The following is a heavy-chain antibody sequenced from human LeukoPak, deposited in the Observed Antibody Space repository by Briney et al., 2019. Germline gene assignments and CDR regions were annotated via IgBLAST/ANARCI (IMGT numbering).Heavy chain of an antibody. D-gene: IGHD6-13*01. V-gene: IGHV3-30-3*01. CDR1: GFTFSSYA. Sequence: GGSLRLSCAASGFTFSSYAMHWVRQAPGKGLEWVAVISYDGSNKYYADSVKGRFTISRDNSKNTLYLQMNSLRAEDTAVYYCAKVSPYSSSWPLDYWGQGTLVTVSS. CDR3: AKVSPYSSSWPLDY. CDR2: ISYDGSNK. J-gene: IGHJ4*02.